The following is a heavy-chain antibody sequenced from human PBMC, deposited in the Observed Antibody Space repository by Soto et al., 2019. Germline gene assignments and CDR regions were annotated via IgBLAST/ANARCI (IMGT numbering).Heavy chain of an antibody. Sequence: GASVKVSCKASGYTFTSYGISWVRQAPGQGLEWMGWISAYNGNTNYAQKLQGRVTMTTDTSTSTAYMELRSLRSDDTAVYYCARDKRYYDFWSGDYYYYYMDVWGKGTTVTVSS. CDR2: ISAYNGNT. CDR3: ARDKRYYDFWSGDYYYYYMDV. V-gene: IGHV1-18*01. J-gene: IGHJ6*03. D-gene: IGHD3-3*01. CDR1: GYTFTSYG.